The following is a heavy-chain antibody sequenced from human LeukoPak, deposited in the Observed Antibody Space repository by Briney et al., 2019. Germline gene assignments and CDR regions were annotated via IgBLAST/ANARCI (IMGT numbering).Heavy chain of an antibody. Sequence: GASVKVSCKASRYTFTGYYMHWVRQAPGQGLEWMGWINPNSGGTNYAQKFQGRVTMTRDTSISTAYMELSRLRSDDTAVYYCATDAGQQLVRYTLDYWGQGTLVTVSS. CDR2: INPNSGGT. CDR1: RYTFTGYY. CDR3: ATDAGQQLVRYTLDY. V-gene: IGHV1-2*02. D-gene: IGHD6-13*01. J-gene: IGHJ4*02.